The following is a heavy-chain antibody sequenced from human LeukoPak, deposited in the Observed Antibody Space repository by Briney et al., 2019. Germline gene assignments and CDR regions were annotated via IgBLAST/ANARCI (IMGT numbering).Heavy chain of an antibody. J-gene: IGHJ4*02. CDR2: ISAYNGNT. CDR1: GYTFSSYG. V-gene: IGHV1-18*01. D-gene: IGHD3-10*01. CDR3: ARDRTYYYGYYFDY. Sequence: ASVKVSCKASGYTFSSYGISWVRQAPGQGLEWMGWISAYNGNTNYAQNLQGRVTMTTDTSTSTAYMELRSLRSDDTAVYYCARDRTYYYGYYFDYWGQGTLVTVSS.